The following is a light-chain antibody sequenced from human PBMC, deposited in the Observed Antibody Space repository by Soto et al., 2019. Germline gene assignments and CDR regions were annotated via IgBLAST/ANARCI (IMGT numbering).Light chain of an antibody. Sequence: DIQMTQSPSTLSASVGDRVTITCRASQSISNWLAWFQQKPGKAPKLLIYDASNLESGVPSRFSGSGSATEFTLTISSLQPDDFATYYCHQYYSYPYTFGQGTRLEIK. CDR3: HQYYSYPYT. V-gene: IGKV1-5*01. CDR1: QSISNW. J-gene: IGKJ5*01. CDR2: DAS.